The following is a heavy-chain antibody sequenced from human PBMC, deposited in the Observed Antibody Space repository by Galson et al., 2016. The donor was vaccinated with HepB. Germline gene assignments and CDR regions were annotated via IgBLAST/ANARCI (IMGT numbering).Heavy chain of an antibody. V-gene: IGHV3-66*01. D-gene: IGHD1-14*01. J-gene: IGHJ6*02. CDR2: ICDGGSA. CDR1: GFTVSSNC. Sequence: SLRLSCAASGFTVSSNCMSWVRQAPGKGLEWVSLICDGGSAYYTDSVKARFTISRANSKNTLYLQMNNLRPEDTAVYFCARDPPGVPDFALDVWGQGTTVTVSS. CDR3: ARDPPGVPDFALDV.